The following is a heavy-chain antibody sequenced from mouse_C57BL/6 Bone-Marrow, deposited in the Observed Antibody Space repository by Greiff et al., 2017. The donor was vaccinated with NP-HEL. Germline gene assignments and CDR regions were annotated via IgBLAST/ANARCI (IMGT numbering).Heavy chain of an antibody. CDR2: IYPRSGNT. Sequence: VQLQESGAELARPGASVKLSCKASGYTFTSYGISWVKQRTGQGLEWIGKIYPRSGNTYYNEKFKGKATLTADKSSSTAYMELRSLTSEDSAVYFCARSELGRGFAYWGQRTLVTVSA. CDR1: GYTFTSYG. V-gene: IGHV1-81*01. J-gene: IGHJ3*01. CDR3: ARSELGRGFAY. D-gene: IGHD4-1*01.